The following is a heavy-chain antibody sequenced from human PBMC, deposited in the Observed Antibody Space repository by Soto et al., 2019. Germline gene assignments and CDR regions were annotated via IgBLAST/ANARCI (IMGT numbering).Heavy chain of an antibody. CDR1: GFTFSSYS. CDR2: MSSSSSTI. D-gene: IGHD3-3*01. CDR3: VRERSADAFDI. J-gene: IGHJ3*02. Sequence: GGSLRLSCAASGFTFSSYSMNWVRQAPGKGLEWVSYMSSSSSTIYYAGSVKGRLTISRDNAKNSLYLHMNSLRDEDTAVYCWVRERSADAFDIWGQGTLVTVSS. V-gene: IGHV3-48*02.